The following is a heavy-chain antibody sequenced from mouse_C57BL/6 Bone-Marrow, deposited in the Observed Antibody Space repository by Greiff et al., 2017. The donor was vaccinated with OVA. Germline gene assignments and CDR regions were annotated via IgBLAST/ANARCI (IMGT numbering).Heavy chain of an antibody. CDR3: ARHLYYGNYARFAY. Sequence: EVQVVESGGDLVKPGGSLKLSCAASGFTFSSYGMSWVRQTPDKRLEWVATISSGGSYTYYPDSVKGRFTISRDNAKNTLYLQMSSLKSEDTAMYYCARHLYYGNYARFAYWGQGTLVTVSA. D-gene: IGHD2-1*01. J-gene: IGHJ3*01. CDR1: GFTFSSYG. CDR2: ISSGGSYT. V-gene: IGHV5-6*01.